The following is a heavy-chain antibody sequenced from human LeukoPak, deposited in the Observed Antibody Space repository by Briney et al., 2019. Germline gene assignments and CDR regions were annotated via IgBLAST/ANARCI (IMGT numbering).Heavy chain of an antibody. CDR1: GGSISSYY. CDR3: ARDGEEFPAFDI. CDR2: IYYSGST. J-gene: IGHJ3*02. D-gene: IGHD3-10*01. V-gene: IGHV4-59*01. Sequence: SETLSLTCTVSGGSISSYYWSWIRQPPGKGLEWIGYIYYSGSTNYNPSLKSRVTISVDTSKNQFSLKLSSVTAADTAVYYCARDGEEFPAFDIWGQGTMVTVSS.